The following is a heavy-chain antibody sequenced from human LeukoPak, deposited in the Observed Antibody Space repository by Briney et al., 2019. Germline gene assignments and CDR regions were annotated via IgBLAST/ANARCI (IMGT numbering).Heavy chain of an antibody. CDR1: GGSISSTDYY. Sequence: PSETLSLTCTVSGGSISSTDYYWGWIRQPPGKGLEWIGSVYYNGNTYNNPSLESRITLAIDTSKNLFSLSLSSVTAADTAVYYCAREPARPLNWNDYTYYYYMDVWGKGTTVTVSS. CDR2: VYYNGNT. D-gene: IGHD1-1*01. J-gene: IGHJ6*03. CDR3: AREPARPLNWNDYTYYYYMDV. V-gene: IGHV4-39*07.